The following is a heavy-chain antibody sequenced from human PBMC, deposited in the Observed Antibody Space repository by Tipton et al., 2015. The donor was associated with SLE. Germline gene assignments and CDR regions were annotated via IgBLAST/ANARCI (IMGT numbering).Heavy chain of an antibody. J-gene: IGHJ3*02. CDR2: VRSDGKTT. D-gene: IGHD2-15*01. CDR1: GFTFSSYW. V-gene: IGHV3-74*01. Sequence: SLRLSCAVSGFTFSSYWMHWVRQAPGEGLVWVSHVRSDGKTTSYADSVKGRFTTSRDNAKNTLYLQMNSLRAEDTAVYYCATGPSSAFDMWGQGTMVTVSS. CDR3: ATGPSSAFDM.